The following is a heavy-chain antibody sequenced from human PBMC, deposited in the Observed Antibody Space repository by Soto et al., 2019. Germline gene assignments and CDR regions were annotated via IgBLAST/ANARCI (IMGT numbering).Heavy chain of an antibody. J-gene: IGHJ5*02. D-gene: IGHD2-21*01. Sequence: TSETLSLTCTVSGGSISSGGYYWSWIRQHPGKGLEWIGYIYYSGSTYYNPSLKSRVTLSVDTSKNQFSLKLSSVTAADTAVYYCARDVFGYFSCFDPWGQGTLVTVSS. CDR3: ARDVFGYFSCFDP. CDR1: GGSISSGGYY. CDR2: IYYSGST. V-gene: IGHV4-31*03.